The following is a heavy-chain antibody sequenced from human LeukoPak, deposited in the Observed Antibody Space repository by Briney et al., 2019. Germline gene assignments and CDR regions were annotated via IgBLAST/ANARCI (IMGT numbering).Heavy chain of an antibody. V-gene: IGHV1-24*01. Sequence: ASVKVSCKVFGYTFTELSMHWVRQAPGKGLEWMGNFDPEDGETTYAQKVQGRVTMTEDTSTDTGYLELTNLRSEDTATYYCAMSRSWYYFDYWGQGTLVTVSS. D-gene: IGHD3-10*01. CDR2: FDPEDGET. CDR1: GYTFTELS. J-gene: IGHJ4*02. CDR3: AMSRSWYYFDY.